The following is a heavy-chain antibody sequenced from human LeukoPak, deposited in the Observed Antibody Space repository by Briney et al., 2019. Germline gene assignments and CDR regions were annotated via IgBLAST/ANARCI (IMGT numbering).Heavy chain of an antibody. J-gene: IGHJ4*02. CDR1: GGSISGYY. CDR3: ASGRSGSYYHFDY. V-gene: IGHV4-59*08. CDR2: IYYSGNT. D-gene: IGHD3-10*01. Sequence: SETLSLTCTVSGGSISGYYGTWIRQPPGKGLEGIGYIYYSGNTNYNPSLKSRVTISVDTSKNQFSLTLSSVTAADPAVYHCASGRSGSYYHFDYWGQGTLVTVSS.